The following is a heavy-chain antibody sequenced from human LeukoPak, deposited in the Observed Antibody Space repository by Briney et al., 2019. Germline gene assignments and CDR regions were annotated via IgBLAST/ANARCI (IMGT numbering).Heavy chain of an antibody. CDR1: GFTFSSYA. CDR3: ARGTNSNWSGLDF. D-gene: IGHD6-6*01. J-gene: IGHJ4*02. V-gene: IGHV3-30-3*01. CDR2: ISYDGSDK. Sequence: PGRSLRLSGAASGFTFSSYAMHWVRQAPGKGLEWVAVISYDGSDKYYADSVKGRFTVSRDNAKNTLYLQVNNLRAEDTAVYYCARGTNSNWSGLDFWGQGTLLTVSS.